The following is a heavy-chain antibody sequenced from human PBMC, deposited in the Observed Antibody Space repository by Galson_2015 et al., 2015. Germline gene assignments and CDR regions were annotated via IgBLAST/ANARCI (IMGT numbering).Heavy chain of an antibody. CDR2: IYYSGST. J-gene: IGHJ5*02. CDR1: GGSISSHY. Sequence: ETLSLTCTVSGGSISSHYWSWIRQPPGKGLEWIGYIYYSGSTNYTPSLRSRVTISVDTSKNQFSLKLTSVTAADTAVYYCARSSRSWFDPWGQGTLVTVSS. V-gene: IGHV4-59*11. CDR3: ARSSRSWFDP.